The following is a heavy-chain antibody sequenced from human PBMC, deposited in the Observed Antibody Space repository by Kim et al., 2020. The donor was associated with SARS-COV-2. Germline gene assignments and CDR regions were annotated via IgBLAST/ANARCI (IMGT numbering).Heavy chain of an antibody. J-gene: IGHJ4*02. CDR3: ARGLYGYSSSWYDY. CDR1: GGSFSGYY. Sequence: SETLSLTCAVYGGSFSGYYWSWIRQSPGKGLEWIGEINHSGSTNYNPSLKSRVTISVDTSKNQFSLKLSSVTAADTAVYYCARGLYGYSSSWYDYWGQGTLVTVSS. V-gene: IGHV4-34*01. CDR2: INHSGST. D-gene: IGHD6-13*01.